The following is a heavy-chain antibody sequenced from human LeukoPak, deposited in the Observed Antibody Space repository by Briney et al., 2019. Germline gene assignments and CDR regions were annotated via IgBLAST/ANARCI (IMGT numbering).Heavy chain of an antibody. J-gene: IGHJ4*02. CDR1: GYTFTGYY. V-gene: IGHV1-2*02. D-gene: IGHD3-22*01. Sequence: ASVKVSCKASGYTFTGYYMHWVRQAPGQGLEWIGWINPNSGGTNYAQKFQGRVTMTRDTSISTAYMELSRLRSDDTAVYYCARVNYYDSSGYLYWGQGTLVTVSS. CDR3: ARVNYYDSSGYLY. CDR2: INPNSGGT.